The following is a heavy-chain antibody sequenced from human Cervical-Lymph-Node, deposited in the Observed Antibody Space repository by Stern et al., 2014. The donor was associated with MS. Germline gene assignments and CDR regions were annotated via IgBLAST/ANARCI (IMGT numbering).Heavy chain of an antibody. Sequence: QVQLLQPGAEVKKPGASVKVSCKASGYIFTGYYIHWVRQAPGQGLEWMGWIDPNSGGTYSAQRFQACVTMARDTSINTAYMELSSLRSDDPAVYYCARAYGSGSYHYWGQGTLVTVSS. CDR2: IDPNSGGT. V-gene: IGHV1-2*04. D-gene: IGHD3-10*01. J-gene: IGHJ4*02. CDR3: ARAYGSGSYHY. CDR1: GYIFTGYY.